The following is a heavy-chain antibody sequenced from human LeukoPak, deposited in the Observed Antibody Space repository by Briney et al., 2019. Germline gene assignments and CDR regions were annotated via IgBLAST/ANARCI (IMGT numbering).Heavy chain of an antibody. CDR2: IIYSGAT. J-gene: IGHJ5*02. CDR3: EGAGGS. Sequence: SETLSLTCTVSGASIRGYYWSWIRQPPGKGLDRIGHIIYSGATNYNPSLKSRVTISVDTSKNEFSLKLNSVTAADTAVYFCEGAGGSWGQGTLVTVSS. CDR1: GASIRGYY. D-gene: IGHD3-10*01. V-gene: IGHV4-59*01.